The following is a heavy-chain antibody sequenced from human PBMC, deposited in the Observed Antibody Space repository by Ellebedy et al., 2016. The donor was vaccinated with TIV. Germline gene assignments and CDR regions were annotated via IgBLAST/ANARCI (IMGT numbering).Heavy chain of an antibody. CDR1: GGSISSGGYS. D-gene: IGHD4-23*01. Sequence: LRLSCAVSGGSISSGGYSWSWIRQPPGKGLEWIGYIYNIGSTYYNPSLKSRVTISVDRSKNQFSLKLSSVTAADTAVYYCARADYGGNSRYYFDYWGQGTLVTVSS. J-gene: IGHJ4*02. V-gene: IGHV4-30-2*01. CDR3: ARADYGGNSRYYFDY. CDR2: IYNIGST.